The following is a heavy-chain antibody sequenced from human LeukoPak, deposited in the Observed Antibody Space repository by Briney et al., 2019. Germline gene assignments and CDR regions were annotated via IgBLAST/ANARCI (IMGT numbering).Heavy chain of an antibody. CDR3: AREANYYDSSGYYGGRGYFDY. V-gene: IGHV3-23*01. J-gene: IGHJ4*02. CDR1: GFTFSNYA. Sequence: GTLRLSCAASGFTFSNYAMSWVRQSPGKGLEWVSALGGSGGSTYYADSVKGRFTISRDNSKNTLYLQMNSLRAEDTAVYYCAREANYYDSSGYYGGRGYFDYWGQGTLVTVSS. D-gene: IGHD3-22*01. CDR2: LGGSGGST.